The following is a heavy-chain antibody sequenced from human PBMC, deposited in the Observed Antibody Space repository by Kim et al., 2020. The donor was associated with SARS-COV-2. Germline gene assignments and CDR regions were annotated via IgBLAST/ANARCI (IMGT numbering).Heavy chain of an antibody. D-gene: IGHD6-13*01. CDR2: IYYSGST. CDR1: GGSISSGGYY. Sequence: SETLSLTCTVSGGSISSGGYYWSWIRQHPGKGLEWIGYIYYSGSTYYNPSLKSRVTISVDTSKNQFSLKLSSVTAADTAVYYCARVTRQQLGYDYWGQGTLVTVSS. J-gene: IGHJ4*02. CDR3: ARVTRQQLGYDY. V-gene: IGHV4-31*03.